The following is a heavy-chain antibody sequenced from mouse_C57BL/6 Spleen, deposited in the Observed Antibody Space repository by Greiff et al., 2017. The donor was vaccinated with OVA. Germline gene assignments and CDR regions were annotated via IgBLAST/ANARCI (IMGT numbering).Heavy chain of an antibody. Sequence: QVQLKESGPGILQSSQTLSLTCSFSGFSLSTSGMGVSWIRQPSGKGLEWLAHIYWDDDKRYNPSLKSRLPISKDTSRNQVFLKITSVDTADTATYYCARRGGEAYDYDPYYYAMDYWGQGTSVTVSS. V-gene: IGHV8-12*01. CDR1: GFSLSTSGMG. D-gene: IGHD2-4*01. J-gene: IGHJ4*01. CDR2: IYWDDDK. CDR3: ARRGGEAYDYDPYYYAMDY.